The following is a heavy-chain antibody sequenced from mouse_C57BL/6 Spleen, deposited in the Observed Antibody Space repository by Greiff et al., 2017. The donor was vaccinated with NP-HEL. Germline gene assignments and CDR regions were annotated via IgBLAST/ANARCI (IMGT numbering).Heavy chain of an antibody. CDR2: IYPGDGDT. D-gene: IGHD1-1*01. Sequence: VQLQQSGPVLVKPGASVKISCKASGYAFSSSWMNWVKQRPGKGLEWIGRIYPGDGDTNYNGKFKGKATLTADKSSSTAYMQLSSLTSEDSAVYFCAHYYGSSYDAMDYWGQGTSVTVSS. V-gene: IGHV1-82*01. CDR3: AHYYGSSYDAMDY. CDR1: GYAFSSSW. J-gene: IGHJ4*01.